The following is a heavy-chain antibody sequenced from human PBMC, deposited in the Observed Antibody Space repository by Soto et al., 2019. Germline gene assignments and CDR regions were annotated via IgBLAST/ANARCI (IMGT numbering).Heavy chain of an antibody. V-gene: IGHV4-39*01. J-gene: IGHJ5*02. D-gene: IGHD3-10*01. CDR2: IYYSGST. CDR3: AIWFGEFLGNLFDP. CDR1: GGSISSSSYY. Sequence: SETLSLTCTVSGGSISSSSYYWGWIRQPPGKGLEWIGSIYYSGSTYYNPSLKSRVTISVDTSKNQFSLKLSSVTAADTAVYYCAIWFGEFLGNLFDPWGQGTLVPVSS.